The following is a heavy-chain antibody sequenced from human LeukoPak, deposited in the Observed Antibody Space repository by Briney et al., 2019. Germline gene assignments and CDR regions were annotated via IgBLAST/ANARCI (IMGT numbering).Heavy chain of an antibody. V-gene: IGHV4-38-2*02. Sequence: SETLSLTCTVSGYSISSGYYWGWIRQPPGKGLEWIGSIYHSGSTYYNPSLKSRVTISVDTSKNQFSLKLSSVTAADTAVYYYARDYYDSSGYYYFDYWGQGTLVTVSS. CDR1: GYSISSGYY. J-gene: IGHJ4*02. CDR2: IYHSGST. CDR3: ARDYYDSSGYYYFDY. D-gene: IGHD3-22*01.